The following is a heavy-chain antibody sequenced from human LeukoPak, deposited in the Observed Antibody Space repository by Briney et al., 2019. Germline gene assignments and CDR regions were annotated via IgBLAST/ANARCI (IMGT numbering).Heavy chain of an antibody. V-gene: IGHV3-48*02. CDR1: GFTFSSYS. CDR2: ISSSSSTI. Sequence: GGSLRLSCAVSGFTFSSYSMNWVRQAPGKGLEWVSYISSSSSTIYYADSVKGRFTISRDNAKNSLYLQMNSLRDEDTAVYYCARDARFRYYYDSSGYYDYWGQGTLVTVSS. CDR3: ARDARFRYYYDSSGYYDY. J-gene: IGHJ4*02. D-gene: IGHD3-22*01.